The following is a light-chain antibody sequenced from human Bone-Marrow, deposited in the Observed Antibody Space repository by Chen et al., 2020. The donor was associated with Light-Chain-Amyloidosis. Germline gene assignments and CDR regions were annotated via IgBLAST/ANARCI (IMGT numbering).Light chain of an antibody. CDR2: DDS. J-gene: IGLJ3*02. CDR3: QVWDRSSDRPV. V-gene: IGLV3-21*02. Sequence: SYVLTQPSSVSVAPGQTATIACGGNNIGSTSVHWYQQTPGPAPLLFVYDDSDRPSGIPERLSGSNSGNTATLTISRVEAGDEPDYYCQVWDRSSDRPVFGGGTKLTVL. CDR1: NIGSTS.